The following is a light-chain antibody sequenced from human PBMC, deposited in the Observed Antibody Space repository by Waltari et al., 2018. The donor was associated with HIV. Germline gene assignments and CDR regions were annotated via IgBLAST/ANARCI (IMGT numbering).Light chain of an antibody. CDR3: CSYVTGGTLNDVV. Sequence: QSALTQPASVSGFPGQSITISCSGTSSDINSYMSVSWYQHFPGKAPKLIIYEVNNRPSGVSRRFSGSQSGSTASLTISGLQPEDESDFYCCSYVTGGTLNDVVFGGGTKLTVL. CDR1: SSDINSYMS. J-gene: IGLJ3*02. V-gene: IGLV2-14*01. CDR2: EVN.